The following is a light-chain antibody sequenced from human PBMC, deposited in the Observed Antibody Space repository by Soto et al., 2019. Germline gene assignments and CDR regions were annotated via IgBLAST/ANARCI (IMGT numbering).Light chain of an antibody. CDR1: QNIGTN. CDR2: DVS. Sequence: DIQMTQSPSSLSASVGDRVTITCRASQNIGTNLCWYQQKPGKAPELLIYDVSTLQGGVPSRFSGTGYGTEFTLTISSLQPEDFATYYCQQYNAYYSFGQGTKVEIK. J-gene: IGKJ2*03. CDR3: QQYNAYYS. V-gene: IGKV1-5*01.